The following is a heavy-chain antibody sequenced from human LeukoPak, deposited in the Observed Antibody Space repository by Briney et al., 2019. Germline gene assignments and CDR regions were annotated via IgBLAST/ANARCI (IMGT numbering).Heavy chain of an antibody. D-gene: IGHD6-19*01. V-gene: IGHV3-20*04. Sequence: GGFLRLSCAASGSTFDDYGMSWVRQAPGKGLEWVSGINWNGGSTGYADSVKGRFTISRDNAKNSLYLQMNSLRAEDTALYYCARGEVAGDFDYWGQGTLVTVSS. CDR1: GSTFDDYG. CDR3: ARGEVAGDFDY. CDR2: INWNGGST. J-gene: IGHJ4*02.